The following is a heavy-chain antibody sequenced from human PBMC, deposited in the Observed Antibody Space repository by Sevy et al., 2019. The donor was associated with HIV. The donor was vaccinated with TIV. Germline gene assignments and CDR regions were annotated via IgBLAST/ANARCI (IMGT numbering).Heavy chain of an antibody. V-gene: IGHV3-23*01. Sequence: GGSLRLSCAASGFTFSSYAMSWVRQAPGKGLEWVSAISGSGGSTYYADSVKGRFTISRDNSKNTLYLQMNSLRAEDMAVYYCALPPKDYDFWSGYFEYFQHWGQRTLVTVSS. CDR2: ISGSGGST. CDR1: GFTFSSYA. CDR3: ALPPKDYDFWSGYFEYFQH. J-gene: IGHJ1*01. D-gene: IGHD3-3*01.